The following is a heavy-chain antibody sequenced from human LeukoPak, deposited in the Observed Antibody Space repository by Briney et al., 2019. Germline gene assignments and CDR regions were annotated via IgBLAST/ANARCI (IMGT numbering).Heavy chain of an antibody. CDR3: ARGLRFLEWLRQGNWFDP. D-gene: IGHD3-3*01. Sequence: GASVKVSCKASGYTFTSYDINWVRQATGQGLEWMGWMNPNSGNTGYAQKFQGRVTMTRNTSISTAYMELSSLRSEDTAVYYCARGLRFLEWLRQGNWFDPWGQGTLVTVSS. CDR2: MNPNSGNT. V-gene: IGHV1-8*01. J-gene: IGHJ5*02. CDR1: GYTFTSYD.